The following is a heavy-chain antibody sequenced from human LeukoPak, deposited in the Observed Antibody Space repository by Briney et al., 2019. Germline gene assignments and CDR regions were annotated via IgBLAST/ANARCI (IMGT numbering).Heavy chain of an antibody. V-gene: IGHV4-61*02. J-gene: IGHJ3*02. D-gene: IGHD5-12*01. Sequence: SETLSLTCTVSGGSISSGSYYWSWIRQPAGKGLEWIGRTYTSGSTNYNPSLKGRVTISVDTSKNQFSLKLSSVTAADTAVYYCARWYSGYDLDAFDIWGQGTMVTVSS. CDR2: TYTSGST. CDR1: GGSISSGSYY. CDR3: ARWYSGYDLDAFDI.